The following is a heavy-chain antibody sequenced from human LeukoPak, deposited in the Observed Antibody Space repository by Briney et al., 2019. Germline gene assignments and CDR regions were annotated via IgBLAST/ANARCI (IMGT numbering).Heavy chain of an antibody. V-gene: IGHV1-58*02. D-gene: IGHD3-22*01. CDR1: GFTFTSTA. CDR2: IVVGSGNT. J-gene: IGHJ4*02. Sequence: GTSVKVSCKASGFTFTSTAMQWVRQARGQRLEWIGWIVVGSGNTNYAQKFQERDTITRDMSTSTAYMELSSLRSEDTAVYYCAADDYDSSGHYAKFYWGQGTLVTVSS. CDR3: AADDYDSSGHYAKFY.